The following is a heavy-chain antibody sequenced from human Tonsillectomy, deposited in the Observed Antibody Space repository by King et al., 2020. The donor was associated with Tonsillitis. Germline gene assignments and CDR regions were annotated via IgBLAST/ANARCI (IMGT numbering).Heavy chain of an antibody. CDR3: TTDGRLWFGENY. CDR2: IKSATDGGTT. CDR1: GFTFSKTW. V-gene: IGHV3-15*01. D-gene: IGHD3-10*01. Sequence: VQLVESGGGLVKPGGSLRLSCAASGFTFSKTWMTWVRQAPGKGLEWVGRIKSATDGGTTDYAAPGKGRFTISRDDSKNTLYLEMNSLKTEDTAVYFCTTDGRLWFGENYWGRGTLVTVSS. J-gene: IGHJ4*02.